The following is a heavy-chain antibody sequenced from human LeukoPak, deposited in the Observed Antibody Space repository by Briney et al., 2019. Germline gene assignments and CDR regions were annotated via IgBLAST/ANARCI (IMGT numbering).Heavy chain of an antibody. J-gene: IGHJ4*02. CDR1: GFTFSSYW. CDR3: ARELSYYDFWSGSAQREYFDY. Sequence: GGSLRLSCAASGFTFSSYWMSWVRQAPGKGLEWEANIKQDVSEKYYVDSVKGRFTISRDNAKNSLYLQMNSLRAEDTAVYYCARELSYYDFWSGSAQREYFDYWGQGTLVTVSS. CDR2: IKQDVSEK. D-gene: IGHD3-3*01. V-gene: IGHV3-7*03.